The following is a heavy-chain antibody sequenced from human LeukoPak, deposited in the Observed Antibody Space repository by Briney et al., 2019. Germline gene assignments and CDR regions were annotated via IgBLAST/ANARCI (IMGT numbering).Heavy chain of an antibody. Sequence: SETLSLTCAVYGGSFSGYYWNWIRQPPEKGLEWIGEINHSGSTNYNPSLKSRVTISVDTSKNQFSLKLSSVTAADTAVYYCARDRSGWSGEDSWGKGTLFIVSS. D-gene: IGHD6-19*01. CDR2: INHSGST. CDR3: ARDRSGWSGEDS. CDR1: GGSFSGYY. J-gene: IGHJ5*02. V-gene: IGHV4-34*01.